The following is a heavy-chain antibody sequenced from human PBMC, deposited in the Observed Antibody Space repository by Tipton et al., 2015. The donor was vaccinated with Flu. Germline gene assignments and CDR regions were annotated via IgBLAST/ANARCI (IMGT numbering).Heavy chain of an antibody. CDR1: GGSISSGSYY. Sequence: TLSLTCTVSGGSISSGSYYWSWIRQPAGRGLEWIGQLYTSGSTNYSPSLQSRVTMSVDTAKNQFSLKLSSVTAADTAVYYCARTGSGNYLDGAFGIWGQGTLVTVSS. CDR3: ARTGSGNYLDGAFGI. D-gene: IGHD1-26*01. V-gene: IGHV4-61*09. J-gene: IGHJ3*02. CDR2: LYTSGST.